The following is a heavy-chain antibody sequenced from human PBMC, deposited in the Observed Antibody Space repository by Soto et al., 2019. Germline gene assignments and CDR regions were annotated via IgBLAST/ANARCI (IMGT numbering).Heavy chain of an antibody. CDR1: GFTFSSYA. CDR3: AKNYFFDS. V-gene: IGHV3-33*06. Sequence: PGGSLRLSCAASGFTFSSYAMHWVRQAPGKGLEWVAVIWYDGGKKYHADSVKGRFTISRDNSRNTLYLQMNSLRAEDTALYYCAKNYFFDSWGQGTLVTVSS. J-gene: IGHJ4*02. CDR2: IWYDGGKK.